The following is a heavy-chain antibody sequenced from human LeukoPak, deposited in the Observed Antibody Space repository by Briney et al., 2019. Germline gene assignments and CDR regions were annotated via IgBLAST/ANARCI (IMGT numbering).Heavy chain of an antibody. CDR1: GGTFSSYA. J-gene: IGHJ4*02. CDR3: AREGSGSSIDY. Sequence: ASVNVSCRASGGTFSSYAISWVRQAPGQGLEWMGGIIPIFGTANYAQKFQGRVTITADESTSTAYMELSSLRSEDTAVYYCAREGSGSSIDYWGQGTLVTVSS. V-gene: IGHV1-69*13. CDR2: IIPIFGTA. D-gene: IGHD1-26*01.